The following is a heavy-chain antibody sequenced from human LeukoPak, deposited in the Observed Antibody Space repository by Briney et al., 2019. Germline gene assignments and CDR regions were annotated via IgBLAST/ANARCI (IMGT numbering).Heavy chain of an antibody. CDR3: VGGRPGITGTTD. Sequence: GGSLRLSCAASGFTFSSYAMSWVRQAPGKGLEWVSAISGSGGSTYYADSVKGRFTISRDNSKNTLYLQMNSLRAEDTAVYYCVGGRPGITGTTDRGQGTLVTVSS. D-gene: IGHD1-20*01. CDR1: GFTFSSYA. J-gene: IGHJ4*02. V-gene: IGHV3-23*01. CDR2: ISGSGGST.